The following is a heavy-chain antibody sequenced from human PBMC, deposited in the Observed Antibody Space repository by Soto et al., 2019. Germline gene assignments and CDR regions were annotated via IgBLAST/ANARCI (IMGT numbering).Heavy chain of an antibody. J-gene: IGHJ6*02. D-gene: IGHD3-10*01. CDR1: GFTVSSNY. Sequence: EVQLVETGGGLIQPGGSLRLSCAASGFTVSSNYMSWVRQAPGKGLEWVSVLYSGGSTYYADSVKGRFTISRDNSKNTLYLQMNSLRAEDTAVYYFASQGVTMVRGVIMVGGYYYYGMDVWGQGTTVTVSS. CDR2: LYSGGST. V-gene: IGHV3-53*02. CDR3: ASQGVTMVRGVIMVGGYYYYGMDV.